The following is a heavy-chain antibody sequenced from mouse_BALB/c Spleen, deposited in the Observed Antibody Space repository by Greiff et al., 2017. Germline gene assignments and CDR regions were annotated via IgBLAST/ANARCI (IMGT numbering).Heavy chain of an antibody. CDR1: GYAFSSYW. D-gene: IGHD2-14*01. V-gene: IGHV1-80*01. CDR3: ARFSYYRYDGAMDY. J-gene: IGHJ4*01. CDR2: IYPGDGDT. Sequence: VKLQESGAELVRPGSSVKISCKASGYAFSSYWMNWVKQRPGQGLEWIGQIYPGDGDTNYNGKFKGKATLTADKSSSTAYMQLSSLTSEDSAVYFCARFSYYRYDGAMDYWGQGTSVTVSS.